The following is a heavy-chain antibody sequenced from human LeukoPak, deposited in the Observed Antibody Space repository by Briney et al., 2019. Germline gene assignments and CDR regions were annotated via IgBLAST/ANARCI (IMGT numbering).Heavy chain of an antibody. J-gene: IGHJ6*03. CDR1: GFTFSSYA. D-gene: IGHD6-6*01. CDR3: ARDSRIAARMHYYYYYMDV. V-gene: IGHV3-30*04. CDR2: ISYDGSNK. Sequence: GGSLRLSCAASGFTFSSYAMHGVRQAPGKGLEWVAVISYDGSNKYYADSVKGRFTISRDNSKNTLYLQMNSLRAEDTAVYYCARDSRIAARMHYYYYYMDVWGKGTTVTVSS.